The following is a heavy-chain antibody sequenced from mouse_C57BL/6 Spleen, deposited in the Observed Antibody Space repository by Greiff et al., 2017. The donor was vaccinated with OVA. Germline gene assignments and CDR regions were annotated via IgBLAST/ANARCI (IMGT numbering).Heavy chain of an antibody. D-gene: IGHD2-3*01. Sequence: EVKVEESGGGLVKPGGSLKLSCAASGFTFSSYAMSWVRQTPEKRLEWVATISDGGSYTYYPDNVKGRFTISRDNAKNNLYLQMSHLKSEDTAMYYCARDGGLLGVDAMDYWGQGTSVTVSS. V-gene: IGHV5-4*01. J-gene: IGHJ4*01. CDR2: ISDGGSYT. CDR1: GFTFSSYA. CDR3: ARDGGLLGVDAMDY.